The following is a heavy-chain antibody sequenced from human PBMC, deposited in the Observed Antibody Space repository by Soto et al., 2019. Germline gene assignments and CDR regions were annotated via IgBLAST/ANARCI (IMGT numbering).Heavy chain of an antibody. CDR1: GFTFSTYD. J-gene: IGHJ4*02. Sequence: EVQLVESGGGLVQPGGSLRLSCAASGFTFSTYDMHWVRQAPGQGVEWVSYISSSSTTIYYADSVKGRFTVSRDNAKNSLYLQINSLRVEDTAVYYCARIQRLSTSYFDYWGQGSLVTVSS. V-gene: IGHV3-48*01. D-gene: IGHD3-16*02. CDR3: ARIQRLSTSYFDY. CDR2: ISSSSTTI.